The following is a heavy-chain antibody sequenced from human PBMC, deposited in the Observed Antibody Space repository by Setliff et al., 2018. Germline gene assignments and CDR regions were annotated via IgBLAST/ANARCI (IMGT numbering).Heavy chain of an antibody. Sequence: PGGSLRLSCAGAGFAVNSNFMTWVRQAPGKGLEWLSVIYIGGQTFYADSVKGRFSISRDESKSTLYLQLNSLRVEDSAIYYCARQSAVGGSNLKDGTYYGVDAWGQGIMVTVSS. J-gene: IGHJ6*02. V-gene: IGHV3-66*04. CDR1: GFAVNSNF. CDR3: ARQSAVGGSNLKDGTYYGVDA. D-gene: IGHD1-26*01. CDR2: IYIGGQT.